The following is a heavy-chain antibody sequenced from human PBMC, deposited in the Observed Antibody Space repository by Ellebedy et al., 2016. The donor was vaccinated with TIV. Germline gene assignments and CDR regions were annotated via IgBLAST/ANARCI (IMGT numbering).Heavy chain of an antibody. Sequence: PGGSLRLSCAASGFTFSDHYMDWVRQAPGKGLEWVGFIRSKTYGGTTEYAASVKGRITISRDDSKNSFYLQMNSLKTEDTAVYFCTRGMTNGYGMDVWGQGTTVTVSS. J-gene: IGHJ6*02. D-gene: IGHD4-11*01. CDR1: GFTFSDHY. CDR2: IRSKTYGGTT. CDR3: TRGMTNGYGMDV. V-gene: IGHV3-72*01.